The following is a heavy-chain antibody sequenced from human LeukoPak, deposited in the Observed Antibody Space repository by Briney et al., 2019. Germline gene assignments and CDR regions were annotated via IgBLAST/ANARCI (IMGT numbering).Heavy chain of an antibody. Sequence: GGSLRLSCAASGFTFSSYAMSWVRQTPGKGLEWVSVIYSGGSTYYADSVKGRFTISRDNSKNTVYLQMNSLRVEDTAVYYCARTPLVGAIGYWGQGTLVTVSS. CDR1: GFTFSSYA. J-gene: IGHJ4*02. CDR2: IYSGGST. CDR3: ARTPLVGAIGY. D-gene: IGHD1-26*01. V-gene: IGHV3-66*01.